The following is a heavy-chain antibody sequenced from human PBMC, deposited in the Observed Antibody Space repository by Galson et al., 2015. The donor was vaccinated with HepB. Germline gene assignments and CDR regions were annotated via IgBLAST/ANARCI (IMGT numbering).Heavy chain of an antibody. CDR3: AREGSGSYQYCFDF. Sequence: SVTVSCKASGSTFTGNFIHWVRQAPGQGLEWMGWINPNNGDTKYAQKFQGRVTMTRDTSSSTAYMELSNLISDDTALYYCAREGSGSYQYCFDFWGQGALITVSS. D-gene: IGHD1-26*01. CDR1: GSTFTGNF. V-gene: IGHV1-2*02. CDR2: INPNNGDT. J-gene: IGHJ4*02.